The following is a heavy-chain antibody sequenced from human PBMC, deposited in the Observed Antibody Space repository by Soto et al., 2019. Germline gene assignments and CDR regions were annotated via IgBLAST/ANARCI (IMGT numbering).Heavy chain of an antibody. CDR2: ISAYNGNT. D-gene: IGHD1-26*01. CDR1: GYTFTSYG. CDR3: AKVGVGATNCYYYGMDF. V-gene: IGHV1-18*01. Sequence: ASVKVSCKASGYTFTSYGISWVRQAPGQGLEWMGWISAYNGNTNYAQKLQGRVTMTTDTSTSTAYMELSSLRSDDTAVYYCAKVGVGATNCYYYGMDFWGQGTTVTVSS. J-gene: IGHJ6*02.